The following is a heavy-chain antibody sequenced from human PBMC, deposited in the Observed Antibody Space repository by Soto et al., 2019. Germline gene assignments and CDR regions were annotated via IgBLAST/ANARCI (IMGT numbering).Heavy chain of an antibody. CDR1: RYTFTSYD. J-gene: IGHJ5*02. Sequence: ASVKVSCKASRYTFTSYDINWVRQATGQGHEWMGWMNPNSGNTGYAQKFQGRVTMTRNTSISTAYMELSSLRSEDTAVYYCARVRFLYCISTSCYETWHFDPWGQGTLVTVSS. CDR3: ARVRFLYCISTSCYETWHFDP. D-gene: IGHD2-2*01. V-gene: IGHV1-8*01. CDR2: MNPNSGNT.